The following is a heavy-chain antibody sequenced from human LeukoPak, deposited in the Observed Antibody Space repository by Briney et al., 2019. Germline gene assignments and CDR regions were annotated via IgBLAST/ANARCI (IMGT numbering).Heavy chain of an antibody. Sequence: GASVKVSCKASGYSFTSHGVSWVRQAPGQGLEWMGWISAYNGNTNYAQKLQGRVTMTTDTSTSTAYMELRSLRSDDTAVYYCARDPRLGTRGYTYGYIDYWGQGTLVTVSS. J-gene: IGHJ4*02. CDR3: ARDPRLGTRGYTYGYIDY. D-gene: IGHD5-18*01. CDR2: ISAYNGNT. CDR1: GYSFTSHG. V-gene: IGHV1-18*01.